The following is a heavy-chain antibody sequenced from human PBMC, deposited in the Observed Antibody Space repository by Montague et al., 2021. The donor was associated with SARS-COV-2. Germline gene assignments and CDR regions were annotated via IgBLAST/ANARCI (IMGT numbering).Heavy chain of an antibody. CDR1: GFTFSSYA. D-gene: IGHD1-26*01. CDR2: ISGSGGST. Sequence: SLRLSCAASGFTFSSYAMSWVRQAPGKGLEWVSAISGSGGSTYYADSVKGRFTISRDNSKNTLYLQMNSLRAEDTAVYYCAKGGPMWELLTTGVGWYYYYGMDVWGQGTTVTVSS. CDR3: AKGGPMWELLTTGVGWYYYYGMDV. V-gene: IGHV3-23*01. J-gene: IGHJ6*02.